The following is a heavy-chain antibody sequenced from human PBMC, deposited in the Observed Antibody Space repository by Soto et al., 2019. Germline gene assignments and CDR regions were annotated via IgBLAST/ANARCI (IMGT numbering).Heavy chain of an antibody. J-gene: IGHJ4*02. CDR3: ARLSFSSGWYATCLDY. V-gene: IGHV5-51*01. CDR2: IYPGDSDT. D-gene: IGHD6-19*01. CDR1: GYSFTSYW. Sequence: GESLKISCKGSGYSFTSYWIGWVRQMPGKGLEWMGIIYPGDSDTRYSPSFQGQVTISADKSISTAYLQWSSLKASDTAMYYCARLSFSSGWYATCLDYWGQGTLVTVSS.